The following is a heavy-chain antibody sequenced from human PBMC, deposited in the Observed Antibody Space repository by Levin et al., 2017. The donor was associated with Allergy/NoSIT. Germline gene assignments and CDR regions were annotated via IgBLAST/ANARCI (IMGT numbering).Heavy chain of an antibody. Sequence: GGSLRLSCAASGFTFSTYAMSWVRQAPGKGLEWFSGISAGGGTTNYAESVKGRFTISRDNSKDTLYLQMTSLTAEYTAVYYCAKAGSSWYIEIDHRGQGTLVTVSP. CDR1: GFTFSTYA. CDR3: AKAGSSWYIEIDH. V-gene: IGHV3-23*01. J-gene: IGHJ4*02. CDR2: ISAGGGTT. D-gene: IGHD6-13*01.